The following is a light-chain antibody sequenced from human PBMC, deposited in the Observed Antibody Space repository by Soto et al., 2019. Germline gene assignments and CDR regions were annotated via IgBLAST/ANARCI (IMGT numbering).Light chain of an antibody. J-gene: IGKJ1*01. CDR3: QQYNSYS. CDR1: QSISNW. CDR2: HAS. V-gene: IGKV1-5*02. Sequence: DIQMTQSPSTLSGSVGDRVTIICRASQSISNWLAWYQHKPGTAPKVLIYHASNLQSGVPSRFSGSGSGTEFTLTISSLQPDDFATYYCQQYNSYSFGQGTKVDI.